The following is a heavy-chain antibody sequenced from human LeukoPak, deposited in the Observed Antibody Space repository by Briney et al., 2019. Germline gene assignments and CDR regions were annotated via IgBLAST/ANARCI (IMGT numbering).Heavy chain of an antibody. CDR1: GGSISSSNW. CDR3: ARGLYGSGSYDYYYGMDV. CDR2: IYHSGST. V-gene: IGHV4-4*02. Sequence: SGTLSLTCAVSGGSISSSNWWSWVRQPPGKGLEWIGEIYHSGSTNYNPSLRSRVTISVDKSKNQFSLKLSSVTAADTAVYYCARGLYGSGSYDYYYGMDVWGQGTTVTVSS. J-gene: IGHJ6*02. D-gene: IGHD3-10*01.